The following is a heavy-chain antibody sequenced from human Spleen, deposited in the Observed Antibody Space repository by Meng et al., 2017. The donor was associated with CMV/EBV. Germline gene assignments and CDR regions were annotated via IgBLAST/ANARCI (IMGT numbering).Heavy chain of an antibody. CDR3: ARTAGYISSWGLNYFYGVDV. J-gene: IGHJ6*02. Sequence: GGSLRLSCAASGFTFSSYAMSWVRQAPGKGLEWVSAISGSGGSTYYADSVKGRFTISRDNSKNTLYLQMNSLRADDTAVYYCARTAGYISSWGLNYFYGVDVWGHGTTVTVSS. V-gene: IGHV3-23*01. D-gene: IGHD6-13*01. CDR1: GFTFSSYA. CDR2: ISGSGGST.